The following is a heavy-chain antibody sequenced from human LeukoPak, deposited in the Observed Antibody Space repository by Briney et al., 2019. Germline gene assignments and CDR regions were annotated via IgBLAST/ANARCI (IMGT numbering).Heavy chain of an antibody. Sequence: GGSLRLSCVASGFTFSSYSMNWVRQAPGKGLEWVSSISSSSSYIYYADSVKGRFTISRDNAKNSLYLQMNSLRAEDTAVYYCARDVESGSYHPWGQGTLVTVSS. J-gene: IGHJ5*02. CDR1: GFTFSSYS. CDR2: ISSSSSYI. D-gene: IGHD3-10*01. CDR3: ARDVESGSYHP. V-gene: IGHV3-21*01.